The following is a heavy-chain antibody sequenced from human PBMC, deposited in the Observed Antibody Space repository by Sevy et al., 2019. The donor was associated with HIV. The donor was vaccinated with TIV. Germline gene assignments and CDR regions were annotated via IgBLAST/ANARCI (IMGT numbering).Heavy chain of an antibody. D-gene: IGHD3-16*01. CDR3: ARDIGGLGSF. CDR2: SNEDGSTT. Sequence: GGSLRLSCAASGFTFSSYWMHWVRQAPGKGLVWVSRSNEDGSTTNYADSVKGRFTISRDKAKNTLYLQMDSRRADETAVYYCARDIGGLGSFWGQGTTVTVSS. V-gene: IGHV3-74*01. J-gene: IGHJ6*02. CDR1: GFTFSSYW.